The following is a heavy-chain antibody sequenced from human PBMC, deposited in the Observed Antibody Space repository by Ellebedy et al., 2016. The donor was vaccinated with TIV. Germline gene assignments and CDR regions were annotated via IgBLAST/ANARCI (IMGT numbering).Heavy chain of an antibody. D-gene: IGHD2-21*01. CDR3: ARHSGGHGFDI. J-gene: IGHJ3*02. Sequence: PGGSLRLSCAASGFSISSHRMHWVRQAAGKGLVWVSHISSDGGDTSYADSVKGRFIISRDNAENTLDLQMSSLRAEDTALYYCARHSGGHGFDIWGQGTMVTVSP. CDR2: ISSDGGDT. CDR1: GFSISSHR. V-gene: IGHV3-74*01.